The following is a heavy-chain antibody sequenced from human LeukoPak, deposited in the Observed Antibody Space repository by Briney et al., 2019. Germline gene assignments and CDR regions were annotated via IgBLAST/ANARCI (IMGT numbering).Heavy chain of an antibody. J-gene: IGHJ4*02. D-gene: IGHD3-10*01. CDR2: INPNSGGT. CDR1: AYTFTGYY. Sequence: ASVKVSCKASAYTFTGYYMHWVRQAPGQGLEWMGWINPNSGGTNYAQKFQGRVTMTRDTSISTAYMELSRLRSDDTAVYYCAVIMVRGVMLDYWGQGTLVTVSS. CDR3: AVIMVRGVMLDY. V-gene: IGHV1-2*02.